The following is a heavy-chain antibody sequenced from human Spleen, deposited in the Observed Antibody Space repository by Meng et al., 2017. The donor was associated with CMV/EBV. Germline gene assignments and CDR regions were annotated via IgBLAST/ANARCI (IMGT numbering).Heavy chain of an antibody. J-gene: IGHJ3*02. CDR1: GCPVSSGSYY. D-gene: IGHD3-9*01. V-gene: IGHV4-61*01. CDR3: ARGKSYDIWTGYFPLIDAFDI. CDR2: IFHIGRT. Sequence: SVKLALTCTVAGCPVSSGSYYWSWIRQPPGKGLEWIGHIFHIGRTHYNSFLKSRVTISVDKSKNQFSLKLSSVTAADTAVYYCARGKSYDIWTGYFPLIDAFDIWGQGTMVTVSS.